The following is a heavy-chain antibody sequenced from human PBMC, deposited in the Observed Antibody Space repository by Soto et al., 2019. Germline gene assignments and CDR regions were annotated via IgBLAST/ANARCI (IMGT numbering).Heavy chain of an antibody. V-gene: IGHV4-39*01. D-gene: IGHD3-22*01. CDR1: GGAILDSTYY. CDR3: ARQATGYYYGWFDP. J-gene: IGHJ5*02. Sequence: QLLLQESGPGLVKPSETLSLTCTVSGGAILDSTYYWAWIRQPPGKGLEWIGTIFYSGGTFYTPSLKSQVTMSVDTSKKQYSLKLTSVTAADTAVYFCARQATGYYYGWFDPWGQGTLVTVSS. CDR2: IFYSGGT.